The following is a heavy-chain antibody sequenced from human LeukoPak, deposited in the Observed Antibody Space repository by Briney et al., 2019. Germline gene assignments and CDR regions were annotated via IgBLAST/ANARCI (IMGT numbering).Heavy chain of an antibody. D-gene: IGHD2-8*01. CDR2: INPNSGGT. V-gene: IGHV1-2*02. Sequence: ASVKVSCKASGYTFTGYYMHWVRQAPGQRLEWMGWINPNSGGTNYAQKFQGRVTMTRDTSISTAYMELSRLRSDDTVVYYCARGGATNGVCCLFDYWGQGTLVTVSS. J-gene: IGHJ4*02. CDR1: GYTFTGYY. CDR3: ARGGATNGVCCLFDY.